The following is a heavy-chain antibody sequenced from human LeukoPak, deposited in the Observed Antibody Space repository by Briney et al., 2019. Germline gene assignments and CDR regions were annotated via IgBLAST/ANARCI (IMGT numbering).Heavy chain of an antibody. D-gene: IGHD3-16*01. Sequence: PSETLSLTCAVYGGSFSGYYWSWVRQPPGKRMEWLGEINHSGSDSYNPSLNSRVTISVNTSKRQFSLKLSSVTATDTAIYYRARGSHTYYDKAPVDYWGQGTLVTVSS. J-gene: IGHJ4*02. CDR1: GGSFSGYY. CDR3: ARGSHTYYDKAPVDY. CDR2: INHSGSD. V-gene: IGHV4-34*01.